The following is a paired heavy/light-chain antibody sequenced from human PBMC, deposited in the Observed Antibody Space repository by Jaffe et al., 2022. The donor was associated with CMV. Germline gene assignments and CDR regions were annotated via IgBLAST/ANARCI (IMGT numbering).Light chain of an antibody. J-gene: IGKJ1*01. CDR1: QSVLYSSNNKNY. V-gene: IGKV4-1*01. Sequence: DIVMTQSPDSLAVSLGERATINCKSSQSVLYSSNNKNYLAWYQQKPGQPPKLLIYWASTRESGVPDRFSGSGSGTDFTLTISSLQAEDVAVYYCQQYYSTSETFGQGTKVEIK. CDR2: WAS. CDR3: QQYYSTSET.
Heavy chain of an antibody. CDR2: ISGSGGST. CDR1: GFTFSSYA. J-gene: IGHJ4*02. V-gene: IGHV3-23*04. D-gene: IGHD3-3*01. CDR3: AKVKGYYDFWSGYYRDHYYFDY. Sequence: EVQLVESGGGLVQPGGSLRLSCAASGFTFSSYAMSWVRQAPGKGLEWVSAISGSGGSTYYADSVKGRFTISRDNSKNTLYLQMNSLRAEDTAVYYCAKVKGYYDFWSGYYRDHYYFDYWGQGTLVTVSS.